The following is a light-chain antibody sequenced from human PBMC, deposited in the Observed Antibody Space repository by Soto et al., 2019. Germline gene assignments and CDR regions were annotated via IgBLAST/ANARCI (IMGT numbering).Light chain of an antibody. CDR1: SGDIGTYHY. V-gene: IGLV2-14*01. CDR3: SSYASTSTAV. J-gene: IGLJ1*01. CDR2: DVT. Sequence: QSALTQPASVSGSPGQSITISCTGSSGDIGTYHYVSWYQHHPGRAPKLIISDVTDRPSGVSARFSGSKSGNTASLTISGLQAEDEADYYCSSYASTSTAVFGSGTKLTVL.